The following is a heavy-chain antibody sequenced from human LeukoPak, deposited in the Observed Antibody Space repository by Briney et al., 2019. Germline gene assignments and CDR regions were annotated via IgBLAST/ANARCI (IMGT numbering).Heavy chain of an antibody. D-gene: IGHD3-10*01. J-gene: IGHJ4*02. CDR1: GFTFDDYG. CDR2: IKQDESEK. CDR3: ARYQYGSGTSLGS. V-gene: IGHV3-7*01. Sequence: PGGSLRLSCAASGFTFDDYGLSWVRQAPGKGLEWVANIKQDESEKYYVDSVKGRFTISRDNAKNSLYLQMVSLRAEDAAVYYCARYQYGSGTSLGSWGQGTPVTVSS.